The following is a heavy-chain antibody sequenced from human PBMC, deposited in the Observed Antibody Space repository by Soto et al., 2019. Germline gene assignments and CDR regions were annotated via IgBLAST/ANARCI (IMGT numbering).Heavy chain of an antibody. Sequence: GGSLRLSCAVSGFTLSTYGMYWVRQAPGKGLEWVAVISYDGSNKYYADSVKGRFTISRDNSKKTLYLQMNSLRAEDTAVYYCAKDRGPIFVVDHPYHDMDVWGQGTTVTVSS. CDR1: GFTLSTYG. D-gene: IGHD3-3*01. J-gene: IGHJ6*02. CDR2: ISYDGSNK. V-gene: IGHV3-30*18. CDR3: AKDRGPIFVVDHPYHDMDV.